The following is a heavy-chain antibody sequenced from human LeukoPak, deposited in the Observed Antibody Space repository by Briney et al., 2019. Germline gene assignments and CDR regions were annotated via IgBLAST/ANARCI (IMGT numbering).Heavy chain of an antibody. CDR3: VKGSGWYFDY. V-gene: IGHV3-30*02. Sequence: GGSLRLSCAASGFTFSSYGMHWVRQAPGKGLEWVTFILFDGSNQYYADSVKGRFTISRDNSKNTLYLQMNSLRADDTSVYYCVKGSGWYFDYWGQGNLVTVSS. D-gene: IGHD6-25*01. CDR1: GFTFSSYG. J-gene: IGHJ4*02. CDR2: ILFDGSNQ.